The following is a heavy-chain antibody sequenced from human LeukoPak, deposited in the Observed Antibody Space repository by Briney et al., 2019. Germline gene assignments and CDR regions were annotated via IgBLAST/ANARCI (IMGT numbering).Heavy chain of an antibody. CDR1: GFTFSSYA. CDR2: ISGSGGST. CDR3: ARDRYYYDSSGYYYPDAFDI. J-gene: IGHJ3*02. Sequence: PGGSLRLSCAASGFTFSSYAMSWVRQAPGKGLEWVSAISGSGGSTYYADSVKGRSTISRDNAKNSLYLQMNSLRAEDTAVYYCARDRYYYDSSGYYYPDAFDIWGQGTMVTVSS. D-gene: IGHD3-22*01. V-gene: IGHV3-23*01.